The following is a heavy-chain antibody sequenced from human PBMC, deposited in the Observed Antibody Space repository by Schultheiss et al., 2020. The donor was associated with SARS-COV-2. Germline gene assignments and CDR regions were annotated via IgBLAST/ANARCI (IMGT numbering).Heavy chain of an antibody. D-gene: IGHD2-15*01. CDR1: GFTVSSNY. V-gene: IGHV3-66*02. CDR2: FYSGGTT. J-gene: IGHJ4*02. Sequence: GESLKISCAASGFTVSSNYMTWVRQAPGKGLEWVSVFYSGGTTYYADSVKGRFTMSRDNSKNSLYLQMNSLRAEDTAVYYCARAVGLVAATSPYFDYWGQGTLVTVSS. CDR3: ARAVGLVAATSPYFDY.